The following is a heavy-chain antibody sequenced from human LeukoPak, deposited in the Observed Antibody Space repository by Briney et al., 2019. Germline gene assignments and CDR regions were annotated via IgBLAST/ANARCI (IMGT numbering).Heavy chain of an antibody. Sequence: GGSLRLSCAASGFTFSSYSMNWVRQAPGKGLEWVSSISSSSSYIYYADSVKGRFTVSRDNAKNSLYLQMNSLRAEDTAVYYCAGGNYYYGMDVWGQGTTVTVSS. J-gene: IGHJ6*02. CDR1: GFTFSSYS. V-gene: IGHV3-21*01. D-gene: IGHD1-26*01. CDR2: ISSSSSYI. CDR3: AGGNYYYGMDV.